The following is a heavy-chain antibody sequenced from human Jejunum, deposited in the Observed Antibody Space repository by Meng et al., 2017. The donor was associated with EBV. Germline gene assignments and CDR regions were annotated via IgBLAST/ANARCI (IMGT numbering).Heavy chain of an antibody. CDR2: IYNSGSP. CDR3: VRVWNYYGSGSYYPA. J-gene: IGHJ5*02. D-gene: IGHD3-10*01. CDR1: GGSVSTGIYY. Sequence: QVQLQESGPGLVTSSETLSRTCTVSGGSVSTGIYYWGWIRQPPGKGLEWVGNIYNSGSPKYNPSLKSRVTISVDASKNQFSLKLSSVTAADTAVYYCVRVWNYYGSGSYYPAWGQGTLVTVSS. V-gene: IGHV4-39*07.